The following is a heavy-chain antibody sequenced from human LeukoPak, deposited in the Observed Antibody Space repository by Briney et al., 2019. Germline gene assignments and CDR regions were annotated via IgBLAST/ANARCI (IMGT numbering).Heavy chain of an antibody. CDR2: IYSGGTT. Sequence: GGSLRLSCVDSGLTVSSNYMSWVRQAPGKGLEWVSVIYSGGTTNYADSVKGRFLVYRDNSKNTLYLQMNSLRAEDTAVYYCASKLTTGYWGQGTLVTVSS. D-gene: IGHD4-17*01. V-gene: IGHV3-66*01. J-gene: IGHJ4*02. CDR3: ASKLTTGY. CDR1: GLTVSSNY.